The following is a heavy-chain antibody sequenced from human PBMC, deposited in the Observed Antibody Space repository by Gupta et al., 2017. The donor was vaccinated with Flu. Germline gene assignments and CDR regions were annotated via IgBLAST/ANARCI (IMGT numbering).Heavy chain of an antibody. Sequence: QVHLVEYGRCLVRPGGSLLFSSAASAFTFTDYFISWIPQAPGKGLEWVSYKSSSGRNVDDADSVRGRFTVSRDNARNTLFLQMGSLTAEDTAVYYCARDRRDLEKGYYYYYMDVWGKGATVTVS. CDR1: AFTFTDYF. CDR3: ARDRRDLEKGYYYYYMDV. V-gene: IGHV3-11*01. J-gene: IGHJ6*03. CDR2: KSSSGRNV.